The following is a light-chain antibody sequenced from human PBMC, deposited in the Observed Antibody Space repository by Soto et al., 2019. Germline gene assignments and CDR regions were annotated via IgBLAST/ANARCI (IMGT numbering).Light chain of an antibody. V-gene: IGKV1-6*01. CDR3: LQDHNYPLT. CDR2: AAS. CDR1: QAIRND. Sequence: AIQMTQSPSSLSASVGDRVTISCRASQAIRNDLGWYQKKPEKAPELLIYAASSLRSGVASRFSGTGSGTDVTLTISSLQPEDFATYYCLQDHNYPLTFGGGTKVEIK. J-gene: IGKJ4*01.